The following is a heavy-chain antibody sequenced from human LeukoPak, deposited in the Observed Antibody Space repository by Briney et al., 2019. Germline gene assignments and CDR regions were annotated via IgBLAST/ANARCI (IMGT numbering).Heavy chain of an antibody. V-gene: IGHV4-34*01. CDR1: GGSFSGYY. CDR2: INHSGST. Sequence: SETLSLACAVYGGSFSGYYWSWIRQPPGKGLEWIGEINHSGSTNYNPSLKSRVTISVDTSKNQFSLKLSSVTAADTAVYYCARAGPLGWFDPWGQGTLVTVSS. J-gene: IGHJ5*02. CDR3: ARAGPLGWFDP.